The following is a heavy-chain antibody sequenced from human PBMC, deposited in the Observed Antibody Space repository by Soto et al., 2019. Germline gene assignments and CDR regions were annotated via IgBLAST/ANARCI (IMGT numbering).Heavy chain of an antibody. D-gene: IGHD2-15*01. Sequence: QVQLQESGPGLVKPSETLSLTCTVSVDSISSYYWSWIRQTAGKGLEWIGRIYPSGSANSNPPFTSRVPLSVDTYKTQFSLNLSSVTAADTAVSSCARYRARYCQTYSCLKGPYFGVDVWRPGTTVTVSS. J-gene: IGHJ6*02. CDR1: VDSISSYY. V-gene: IGHV4-4*07. CDR2: IYPSGSA. CDR3: ARYRARYCQTYSCLKGPYFGVDV.